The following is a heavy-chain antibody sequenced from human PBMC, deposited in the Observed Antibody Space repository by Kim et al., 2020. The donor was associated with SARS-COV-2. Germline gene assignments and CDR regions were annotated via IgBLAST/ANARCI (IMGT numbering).Heavy chain of an antibody. V-gene: IGHV1-18*01. CDR2: ISVYNGNT. J-gene: IGHJ3*02. CDR3: AKPVSRGAFDI. Sequence: ASVKVSCKASGYTFTTYGISWVRQAPGQGLEWMGWISVYNGNTNYAQNLQGRVTMTIDTATSTAYMELRSLTSDDTAVYYCAKPVSRGAFDIWGQGTMCSVSS. D-gene: IGHD2-2*01. CDR1: GYTFTTYG.